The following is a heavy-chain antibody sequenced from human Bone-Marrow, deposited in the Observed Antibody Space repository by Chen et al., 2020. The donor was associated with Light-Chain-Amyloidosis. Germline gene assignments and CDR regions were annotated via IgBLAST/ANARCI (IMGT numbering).Heavy chain of an antibody. CDR2: IYPDDSDA. D-gene: IGHD5-12*01. J-gene: IGHJ4*02. V-gene: IGHV5-51*01. CDR3: ARRRDGYNFDY. CDR1: GYTFPNYW. Sequence: GSGYTFPNYWIGWVRQMPGKGLEWMGVIYPDDSDARSSPSFEGQVTISADKSITXXXXQWXXXXXSDTAMYYCARRRDGYNFDYWGQGTLVTVSS.